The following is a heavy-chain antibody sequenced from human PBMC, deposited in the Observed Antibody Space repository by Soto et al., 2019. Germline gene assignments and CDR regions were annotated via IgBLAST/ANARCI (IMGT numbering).Heavy chain of an antibody. J-gene: IGHJ6*02. V-gene: IGHV4-31*03. CDR2: IYYSGST. D-gene: IGHD4-4*01. CDR1: GGSISSDAYY. Sequence: SETLSLTCTVSGGSISSDAYYWSWIRQHPGKGLEWIGYIYYSGSTYYNPSLKSRVTISVDTSKNQFSLKLSSVTAADTAVYYCARDYTYSNHIGHYYYGMDVWGQGTTVTVSS. CDR3: ARDYTYSNHIGHYYYGMDV.